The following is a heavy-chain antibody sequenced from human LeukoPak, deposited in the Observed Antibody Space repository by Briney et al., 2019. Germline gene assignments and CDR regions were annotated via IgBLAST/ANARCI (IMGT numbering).Heavy chain of an antibody. CDR3: ARVGGNYDSSGYYPYYVDY. V-gene: IGHV4-34*01. CDR2: INHSGST. D-gene: IGHD3-22*01. Sequence: SETLSLTCAVYGGSFSGYYWSWIRQPPGKGLEWIGEINHSGSTNYNPSLKSRVTISVDTSKNQFSLKLSSVIAADTAVYYCARVGGNYDSSGYYPYYVDYWGQGNLVTVSP. CDR1: GGSFSGYY. J-gene: IGHJ4*02.